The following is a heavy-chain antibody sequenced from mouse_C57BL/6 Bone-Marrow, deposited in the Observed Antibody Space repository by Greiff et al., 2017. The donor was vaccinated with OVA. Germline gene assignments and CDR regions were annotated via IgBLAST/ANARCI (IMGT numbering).Heavy chain of an antibody. V-gene: IGHV7-1*01. CDR2: SRNKANDYTT. CDR1: GFTFRDFY. J-gene: IGHJ1*03. CDR3: ARGVDGYLYFDV. D-gene: IGHD2-3*01. Sequence: EVKVVESGGGLVQSGRSLRLSCATSGFTFRDFYLEWVRQAPGKGLEWIAASRNKANDYTTEYSASVKGRFIVSRDTSQSILYLQMNALRAEDTAIYYCARGVDGYLYFDVWGTGTTVTVSS.